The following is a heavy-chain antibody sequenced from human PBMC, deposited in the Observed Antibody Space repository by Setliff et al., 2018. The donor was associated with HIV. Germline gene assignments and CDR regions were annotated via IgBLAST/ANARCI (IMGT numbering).Heavy chain of an antibody. J-gene: IGHJ6*03. Sequence: PGGSLRLSCAASGFTFSSYRMNWVRQAPGKGLEWVSSISSSSTYIFYADSVKGRFTISRDDAKNSLYLQMNSLRAEDTAVYYCTRDYAYDWNAVMDVWGEGTTVTVSS. CDR1: GFTFSSYR. D-gene: IGHD1-20*01. CDR3: TRDYAYDWNAVMDV. V-gene: IGHV3-21*01. CDR2: ISSSSTYI.